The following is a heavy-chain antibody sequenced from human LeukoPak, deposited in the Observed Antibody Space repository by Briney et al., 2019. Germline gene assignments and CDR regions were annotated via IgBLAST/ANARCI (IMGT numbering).Heavy chain of an antibody. Sequence: SETLSLTCTVSGGSISSSSYYWGWIRQPPGKGLEWIGSIYYSGSTYYNPSLKSRVTISVDTSKNQFSLKLSSVTAADTAVYYCAGGHYYGSGSYYDYWGQGTLVTVSS. J-gene: IGHJ4*02. CDR2: IYYSGST. CDR1: GGSISSSSYY. D-gene: IGHD3-10*01. V-gene: IGHV4-39*01. CDR3: AGGHYYGSGSYYDY.